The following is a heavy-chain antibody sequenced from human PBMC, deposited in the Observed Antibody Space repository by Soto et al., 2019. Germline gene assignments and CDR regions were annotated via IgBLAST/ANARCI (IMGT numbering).Heavy chain of an antibody. Sequence: PGGTLGISCAASGFSCSSYGMHCVRQAPGKGLEWVAVIWYDGSNKYYADSVKGRFTISRDNSKNTLYLQMNSLRAEDTAVYYCARDFINYYCSRIPVGMDVWGQGSTVTVS. CDR3: ARDFINYYCSRIPVGMDV. CDR1: GFSCSSYG. V-gene: IGHV3-33*01. J-gene: IGHJ6*02. CDR2: IWYDGSNK. D-gene: IGHD3-22*01.